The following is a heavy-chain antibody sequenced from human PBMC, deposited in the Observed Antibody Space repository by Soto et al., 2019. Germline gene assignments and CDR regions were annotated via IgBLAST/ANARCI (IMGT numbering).Heavy chain of an antibody. D-gene: IGHD3-22*01. CDR3: ARLSRPNYYDTSGFFKDNWFDP. CDR2: IIPIVETP. V-gene: IGHV1-69*13. J-gene: IGHJ5*02. Sequence: SVKVSCKASGGTFNSYDINWVRQAPGQGLEWMGGIIPIVETPKYAQKFQGRVTITADESTNTVYMELSSLRSEDTAMYYCARLSRPNYYDTSGFFKDNWFDPWGQGTLVTVST. CDR1: GGTFNSYD.